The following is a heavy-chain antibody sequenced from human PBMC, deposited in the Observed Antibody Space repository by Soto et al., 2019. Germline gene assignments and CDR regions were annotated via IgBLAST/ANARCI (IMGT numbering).Heavy chain of an antibody. D-gene: IGHD2-2*01. V-gene: IGHV1-69*01. Sequence: QVQLVQSGAEVKKPGSSVKVSCKASGGTFSSCAISWVRQAPGQGLEWMGGIIPISGTANYAQKFQGRVTITADESTSTAYMELSSLGSEDTAVYYCARSQGSSTSLEIYYYYYYGMDVWGQGTTVTVSS. CDR2: IIPISGTA. CDR3: ARSQGSSTSLEIYYYYYYGMDV. J-gene: IGHJ6*02. CDR1: GGTFSSCA.